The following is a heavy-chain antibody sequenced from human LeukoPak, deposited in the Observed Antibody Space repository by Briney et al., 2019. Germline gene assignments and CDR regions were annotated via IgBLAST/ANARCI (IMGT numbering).Heavy chain of an antibody. V-gene: IGHV3-30*02. D-gene: IGHD3-22*01. CDR3: AKESPMTVVDP. Sequence: GGSLRLSCAASGFTFSSYAMHWVRQPPGKGLEWVAYIRYDGGMEKYADSVQGRFTISRDNSRNTLSLQMNSLRDEDTALYYCAKESPMTVVDPWGQGTLVIVSS. CDR2: IRYDGGME. J-gene: IGHJ5*02. CDR1: GFTFSSYA.